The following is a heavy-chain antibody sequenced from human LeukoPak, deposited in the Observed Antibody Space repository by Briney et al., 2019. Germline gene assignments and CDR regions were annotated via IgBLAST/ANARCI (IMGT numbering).Heavy chain of an antibody. CDR3: AKTYYYDSSGYYSFGY. CDR1: GFTVSSNY. J-gene: IGHJ4*02. Sequence: PGGSLRLSCAASGFTVSSNYMSWVRQAPGKGLEWVSVIYSGGSTYYADSVKGRLTISRDNSKNTLYLQMNSLRAEDMAVYYCAKTYYYDSSGYYSFGYWGQGTLVTVSS. D-gene: IGHD3-22*01. V-gene: IGHV3-53*01. CDR2: IYSGGST.